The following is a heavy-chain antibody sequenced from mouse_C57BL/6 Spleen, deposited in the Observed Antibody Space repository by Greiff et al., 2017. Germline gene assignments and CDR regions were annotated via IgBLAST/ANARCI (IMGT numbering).Heavy chain of an antibody. D-gene: IGHD4-1*02. Sequence: QVQLQQSGPELVKPGASVKISCKASGYSFTSYYIHWVKQRPGQGLEWIGWIYPGSGNTKYNEKFKGKATLTADTSSSTAYMQLSSLTSEDSAVYYCARSTVNWYFDVWGTGTTVTVSS. V-gene: IGHV1-66*01. CDR2: IYPGSGNT. CDR1: GYSFTSYY. J-gene: IGHJ1*03. CDR3: ARSTVNWYFDV.